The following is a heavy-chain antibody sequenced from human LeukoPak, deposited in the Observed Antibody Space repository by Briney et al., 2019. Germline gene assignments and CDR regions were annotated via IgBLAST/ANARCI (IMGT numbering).Heavy chain of an antibody. Sequence: PGGSLRHSCAASGFTFSSYSMNWVRQAPGKGLEWVSSISSSSSYIYYADSVKGRFTISRDNAKNSLYLQMNSLRAEDTAVYYCARHRYSGSRSYFDYWGQGTLVTVSS. CDR3: ARHRYSGSRSYFDY. J-gene: IGHJ4*02. D-gene: IGHD1-26*01. CDR1: GFTFSSYS. CDR2: ISSSSSYI. V-gene: IGHV3-21*01.